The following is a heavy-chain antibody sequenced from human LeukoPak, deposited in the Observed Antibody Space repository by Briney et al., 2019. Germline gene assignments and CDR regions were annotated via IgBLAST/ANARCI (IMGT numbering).Heavy chain of an antibody. CDR3: AKAPMESDAFDI. CDR1: GFTFDDYA. V-gene: IGHV3-9*01. CDR2: ISWNSGSI. J-gene: IGHJ3*02. Sequence: PGGSLRLSCAASGFTFDDYAMHWVRQAPGKGLEWVSGISWNSGSIGYADSVKGRFTISGDNAKNSLYLQMNSLRAEDTALYYCAKAPMESDAFDIWGQGTMVTVSS. D-gene: IGHD3-10*01.